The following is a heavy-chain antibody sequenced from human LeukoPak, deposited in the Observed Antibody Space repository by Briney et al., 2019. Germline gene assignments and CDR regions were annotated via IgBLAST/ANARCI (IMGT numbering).Heavy chain of an antibody. CDR2: IIPSGHTT. CDR3: AKGYCSSTSCLKTD. Sequence: GGTLRLSCAASGFTFSSHGMNWVRQAPGKGLEWVSGIIPSGHTTYYADSVRGRFTISRDNSRNTLYLQMNSLRAEDTAVYYCAKGYCSSTSCLKTDWGQGALVTVSS. V-gene: IGHV3-23*01. J-gene: IGHJ4*02. D-gene: IGHD2-2*01. CDR1: GFTFSSHG.